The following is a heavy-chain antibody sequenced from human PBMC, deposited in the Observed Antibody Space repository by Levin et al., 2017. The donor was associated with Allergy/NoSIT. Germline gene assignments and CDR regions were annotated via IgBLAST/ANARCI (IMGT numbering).Heavy chain of an antibody. D-gene: IGHD2-21*02. Sequence: GGSLRLSCAASGFTFSSYGMNWVRQAPGKGLEWVSYISDSSSTIYYADSVKGRFTISRDNAKKSLYLLMNSLRAEDTAVYYCAPVASVTIWGQGTMVTVSS. CDR2: ISDSSSTI. CDR1: GFTFSSYG. CDR3: APVASVTI. J-gene: IGHJ3*02. V-gene: IGHV3-48*01.